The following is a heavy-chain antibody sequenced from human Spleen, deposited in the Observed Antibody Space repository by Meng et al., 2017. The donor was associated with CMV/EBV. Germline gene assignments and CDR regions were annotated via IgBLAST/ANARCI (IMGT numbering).Heavy chain of an antibody. CDR2: IWYDGSNK. CDR1: GFTFSSSG. D-gene: IGHD6-13*01. J-gene: IGHJ4*02. V-gene: IGHV3-33*06. Sequence: GESLKISCAASGFTFSSSGMHWVRQAPGKGLEWVAVIWYDGSNKYYGDSVKGRFTISRDNSRNTLYLQMTSLRAEDTAVYFCAKDGGPAAGTFDYWGQGTLVTVSS. CDR3: AKDGGPAAGTFDY.